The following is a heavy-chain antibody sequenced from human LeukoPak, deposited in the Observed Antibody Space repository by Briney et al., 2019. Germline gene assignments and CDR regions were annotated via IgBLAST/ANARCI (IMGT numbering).Heavy chain of an antibody. CDR1: GFTFDEYA. Sequence: GGSLRLSCAASGFTFDEYAMHWVRQAPGKGLEWVSGISWNSGSIGYADSVKGRFTISRDNAKNSLYLHMNSLRADDTALYYCAKARGSYYDSSVDYWGQGTLVTVSS. D-gene: IGHD3-22*01. CDR2: ISWNSGSI. CDR3: AKARGSYYDSSVDY. J-gene: IGHJ4*02. V-gene: IGHV3-9*01.